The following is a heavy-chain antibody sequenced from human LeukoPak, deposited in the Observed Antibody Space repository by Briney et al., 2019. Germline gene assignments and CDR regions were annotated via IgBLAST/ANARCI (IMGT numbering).Heavy chain of an antibody. CDR2: ISGSGSTI. CDR1: GVTFSSYE. D-gene: IGHD3-10*02. Sequence: PGGSLRLSCAASGVTFSSYEMNWVRQAPGKGLEWGSYISGSGSTIYYADSVKGGFTISRENAKNSLYLQMNSLRAEDTAVYYCAELGITMIGGVWGKGTTVTISS. CDR3: AELGITMIGGV. J-gene: IGHJ6*04. V-gene: IGHV3-48*03.